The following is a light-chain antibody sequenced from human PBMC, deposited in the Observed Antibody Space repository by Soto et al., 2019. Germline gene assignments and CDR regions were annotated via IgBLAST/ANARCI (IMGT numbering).Light chain of an antibody. J-gene: IGKJ3*01. CDR1: QSVSSN. CDR3: QQYNNWPPT. V-gene: IGKV3-15*01. CDR2: GAS. Sequence: EIVMTQSPATLSVSPGERATLSCRASQSVSSNLAWYQQKPGQAPRLLIYGASTRATGIPARFSGSGSGTEFTLTISSLQSEDFAVYYCQQYNNWPPTFCPGKKVDIK.